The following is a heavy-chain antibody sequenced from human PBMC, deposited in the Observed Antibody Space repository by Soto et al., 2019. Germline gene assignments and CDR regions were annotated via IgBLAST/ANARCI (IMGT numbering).Heavy chain of an antibody. CDR1: GFTFSSYA. Sequence: GGSLRLSCVASGFTFSSYAMHWVRQAPGKGLEWVAVISYDGSNKYYADSVKGRFTISRDNSKNTLYLQMNSLRAEDTAVYYCARDPSSIVGANDYWGQGTLVTVSS. D-gene: IGHD1-26*01. CDR3: ARDPSSIVGANDY. J-gene: IGHJ4*02. CDR2: ISYDGSNK. V-gene: IGHV3-30*04.